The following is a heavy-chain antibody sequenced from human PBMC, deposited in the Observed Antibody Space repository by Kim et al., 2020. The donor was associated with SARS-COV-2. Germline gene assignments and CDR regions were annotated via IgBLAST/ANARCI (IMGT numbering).Heavy chain of an antibody. V-gene: IGHV3-49*03. J-gene: IGHJ4*02. D-gene: IGHD3-10*01. CDR2: IRSKAYGGTT. Sequence: GGSLRLSCTASGFTFGDYAMSWFRQAPGKGLEWVGFIRSKAYGGTTEYAASVKGRFTISRDDSKSIAYLQMNSLKTEDTAVYYCTRWMRWFGELPLNYYFDYWGQGTMVTVSS. CDR3: TRWMRWFGELPLNYYFDY. CDR1: GFTFGDYA.